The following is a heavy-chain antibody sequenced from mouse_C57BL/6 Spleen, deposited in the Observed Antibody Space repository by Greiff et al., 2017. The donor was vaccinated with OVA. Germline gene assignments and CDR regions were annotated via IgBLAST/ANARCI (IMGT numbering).Heavy chain of an antibody. CDR1: GFTFSDYG. V-gene: IGHV5-17*01. J-gene: IGHJ4*01. CDR2: ISSGSSTL. Sequence: EVQGVESGGGLVKPGGSLKLSCAASGFTFSDYGMHWVRQAPEKGLEWVAYISSGSSTLYYADTVKGRFTISRDNAKNTLFLQMTRLRSEDTAMYYCARGGGNSFMDYWGQGTSVTVSS. D-gene: IGHD2-1*01. CDR3: ARGGGNSFMDY.